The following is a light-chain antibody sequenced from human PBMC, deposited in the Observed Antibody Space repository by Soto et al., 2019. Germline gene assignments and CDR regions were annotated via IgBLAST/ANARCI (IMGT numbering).Light chain of an antibody. Sequence: DIQMTQSPSTLSASVGDRVTITCRASQSISSWLAWYQQKPGTAPKLLIYKASTLQSGVPSRFSGSGSGTEFTLTISSLQPDDFATYYCQQYSDKSTFGQGTKVDIK. J-gene: IGKJ1*01. CDR3: QQYSDKST. CDR1: QSISSW. V-gene: IGKV1-5*03. CDR2: KAS.